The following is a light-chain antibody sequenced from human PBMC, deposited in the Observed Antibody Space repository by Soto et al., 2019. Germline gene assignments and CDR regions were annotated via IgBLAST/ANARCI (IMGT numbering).Light chain of an antibody. J-gene: IGKJ1*01. CDR3: QQRSDWPWT. CDR1: QSVSSY. V-gene: IGKV3-11*01. CDR2: DVS. Sequence: IVLTQSPATLSLSPGERATLSCRASQSVSSYLAWYQQKPGQAPRLLVYDVSNRAAGIPTRFSGGGSGTDFTLTISNVEPEDFAVYYCQQRSDWPWTFGQGTKVDIK.